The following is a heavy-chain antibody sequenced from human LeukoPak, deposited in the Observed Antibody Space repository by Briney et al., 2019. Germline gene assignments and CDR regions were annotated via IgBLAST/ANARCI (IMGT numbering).Heavy chain of an antibody. Sequence: SETLSLTCTVSGGSISSSSYYWGWIRQPPGKVLEWIGSIHHSGSTYYNPSFMSRVTISGDTSKNQFSLKLSSVPAADTAVYYFVRGVYYMDVWGKGTTVTVSS. CDR1: GGSISSSSYY. V-gene: IGHV4-39*07. J-gene: IGHJ6*03. CDR3: VRGVYYMDV. CDR2: IHHSGST.